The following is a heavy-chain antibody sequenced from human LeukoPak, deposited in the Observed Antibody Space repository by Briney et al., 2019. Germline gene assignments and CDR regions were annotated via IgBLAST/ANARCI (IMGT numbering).Heavy chain of an antibody. V-gene: IGHV4-38-2*02. D-gene: IGHD5-18*01. Sequence: SETLSLTCTVSGYSISSGYYWGWIRQPPGKGLEWIGSIYHSGSTYYNPSLKSRVTISVDTSKNQFSLKLSSVTAADTAVYYCARIDSYGFYFDYWGQGTLVTVSS. CDR1: GYSISSGYY. J-gene: IGHJ4*02. CDR3: ARIDSYGFYFDY. CDR2: IYHSGST.